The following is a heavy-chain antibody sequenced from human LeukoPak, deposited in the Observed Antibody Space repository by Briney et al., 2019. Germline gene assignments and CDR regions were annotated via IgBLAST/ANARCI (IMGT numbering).Heavy chain of an antibody. CDR3: ARVDSSRRFDP. CDR2: ISAYNGNT. V-gene: IGHV1-18*01. CDR1: GGTFSSYA. Sequence: GASVKVSCKASGGTFSSYAISWVRQAPGQGLEWMGWISAYNGNTNYAQKLQGRVTMTTDTSTSTAYMELRSLRSDDTAVYYCARVDSSRRFDPWGQGTLVTVSS. J-gene: IGHJ5*02. D-gene: IGHD6-13*01.